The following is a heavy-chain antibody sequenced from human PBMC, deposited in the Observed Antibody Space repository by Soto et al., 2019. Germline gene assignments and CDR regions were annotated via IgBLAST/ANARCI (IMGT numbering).Heavy chain of an antibody. D-gene: IGHD6-13*01. CDR1: GGSFSGYY. Sequence: SETLSLTCAVYGGSFSGYYWSWIRQPPGKGLEWIGEINHSGSTNYNPSLKSRVTISVDTSKNQFSLKLSSVTAADTAVYYCASRPGIAAAAWFDPWGQGTLVTVSS. V-gene: IGHV4-34*01. J-gene: IGHJ5*02. CDR2: INHSGST. CDR3: ASRPGIAAAAWFDP.